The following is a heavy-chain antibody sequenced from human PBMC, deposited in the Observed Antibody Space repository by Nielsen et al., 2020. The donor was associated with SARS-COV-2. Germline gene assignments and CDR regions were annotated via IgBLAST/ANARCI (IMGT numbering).Heavy chain of an antibody. V-gene: IGHV3-9*01. Sequence: GGSLRLSCAASGFTFDDYAMHWVRQAPGKGLEWVSGISWNSGSIGYADSVKGRFTISRDNAKNSLYLQMNSLRAEDTALYYCAKVESSGWSVVFDYWGQGTLVTVSS. CDR1: GFTFDDYA. CDR3: AKVESSGWSVVFDY. D-gene: IGHD6-19*01. CDR2: ISWNSGSI. J-gene: IGHJ4*02.